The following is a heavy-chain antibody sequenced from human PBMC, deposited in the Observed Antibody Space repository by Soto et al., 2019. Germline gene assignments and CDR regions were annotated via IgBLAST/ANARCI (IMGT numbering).Heavy chain of an antibody. Sequence: PGGSLRLSCAASGFTFSSYGMHWVRQAPGKGLEWVAVISYDGSNKYYADSVKGRFTISRDNSKNTLYLQMNSLRAEDTAVYYCAKAIAAAGTSWFDPWGQRTPVTVSS. CDR3: AKAIAAAGTSWFDP. J-gene: IGHJ5*02. D-gene: IGHD6-13*01. CDR2: ISYDGSNK. V-gene: IGHV3-30*18. CDR1: GFTFSSYG.